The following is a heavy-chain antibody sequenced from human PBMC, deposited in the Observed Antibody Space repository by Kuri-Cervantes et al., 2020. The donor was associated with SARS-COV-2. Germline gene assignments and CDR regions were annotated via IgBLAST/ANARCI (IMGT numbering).Heavy chain of an antibody. J-gene: IGHJ6*02. CDR3: ARDGILFGHYYYGMDV. V-gene: IGHV1-18*01. D-gene: IGHD3-3*01. CDR1: GYSFTSYG. CDR2: IGVYSGNT. Sequence: ASVKVSCKASGYSFTSYGISWVRQAPGQGLEWMGWIGVYSGNTNYAQKFQGRVTMTTDTSTTTAYMDLRSLRSDDTAVYYCARDGILFGHYYYGMDVWGQGTTVTVSS.